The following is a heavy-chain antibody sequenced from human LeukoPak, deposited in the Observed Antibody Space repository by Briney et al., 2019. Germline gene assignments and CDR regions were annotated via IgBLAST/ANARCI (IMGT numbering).Heavy chain of an antibody. J-gene: IGHJ4*02. CDR2: ISSSSSTI. CDR1: GFTFSSYS. V-gene: IGHV3-48*01. CDR3: AGDLSSGYDFWSGYYYFDY. Sequence: GGSLRLSCAASGFTFSSYSMNWVRQAPGKGLEWVSYISSSSSTIYYADSVKGRFTISRDNAKNSLYLQMNSLRAEDTAVYYCAGDLSSGYDFWSGYYYFDYWGQGTLVTVSS. D-gene: IGHD3-3*01.